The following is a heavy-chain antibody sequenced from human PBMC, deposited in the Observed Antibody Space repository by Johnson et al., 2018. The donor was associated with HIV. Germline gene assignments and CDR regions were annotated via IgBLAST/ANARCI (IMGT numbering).Heavy chain of an antibody. CDR2: INWNGGST. CDR3: ARVTRYNWNSDAFDI. CDR1: GFTFDDYG. Sequence: VQLVESGGVVVQPGGSLRLSCAASGFTFDDYGMSWVRQAPGKGLEWVSGINWNGGSTGYADSVKGRFTISRDNAKNSLYLQMNSLRAEETALYYCARVTRYNWNSDAFDIWGQGTMVTVSS. J-gene: IGHJ3*02. D-gene: IGHD1-1*01. V-gene: IGHV3-20*04.